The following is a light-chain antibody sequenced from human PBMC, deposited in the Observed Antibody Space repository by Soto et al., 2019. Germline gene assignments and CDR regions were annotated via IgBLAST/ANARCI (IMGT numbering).Light chain of an antibody. CDR1: QAIGSY. CDR3: QQVDSYPRT. CDR2: SAS. V-gene: IGKV1-9*01. Sequence: IQLTQSPSSLSASVGDTVTITCRASQAIGSYFAWYQQRPGTAPKLLIYSASTLHSGVPSRFSGSGSGTDFTLTISSLQPEYFATYYCQQVDSYPRTFGPGTTVEI. J-gene: IGKJ3*01.